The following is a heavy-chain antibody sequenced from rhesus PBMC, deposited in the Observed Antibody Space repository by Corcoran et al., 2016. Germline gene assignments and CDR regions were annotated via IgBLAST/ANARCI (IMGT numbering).Heavy chain of an antibody. CDR2: INSGVGST. J-gene: IGHJ4*01. CDR3: AKGAGYFDD. CDR1: GFTFSSYG. V-gene: IGHV3S5*01. Sequence: EVQLVETGGGLVQPGGSLKLSCAASGFTFSSYGMSWFRQAPGKGLVWVSVINSGVGSTYYATSVKGRFTISRDNSQNTLCLQMNSLRAEDTAVYYCAKGAGYFDDWGQGVLVTVSS.